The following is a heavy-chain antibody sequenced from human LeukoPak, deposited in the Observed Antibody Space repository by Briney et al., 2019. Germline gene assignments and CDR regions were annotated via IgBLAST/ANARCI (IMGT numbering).Heavy chain of an antibody. D-gene: IGHD1-14*01. Sequence: GGSLRLSCAASGFTFSSYSMNWVRQAPGKGLEWVSYISSSSSTIYYADSVKGRFTISRDNAKNSLYLQMNSLRAEDTAIYYCARDPHSNRDAFDIWGQGTMVTVSS. J-gene: IGHJ3*02. CDR1: GFTFSSYS. CDR2: ISSSSSTI. V-gene: IGHV3-48*01. CDR3: ARDPHSNRDAFDI.